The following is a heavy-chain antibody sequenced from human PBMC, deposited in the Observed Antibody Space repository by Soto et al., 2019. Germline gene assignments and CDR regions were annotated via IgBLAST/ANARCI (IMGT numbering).Heavy chain of an antibody. CDR2: MNPNSGNT. J-gene: IGHJ6*02. CDR3: ARGRVDYGMAV. V-gene: IGHV1-8*01. CDR1: GYTFTSYD. Sequence: QVQLVQSGAEVKKPGASVKVSCKASGYTFTSYDINWVRQATGQGLEWMGWMNPNSGNTGDAQKFQGRVTMTRNTSIRTAYMELSSRRSEDTAGYSCARGRVDYGMAVWGQGTTVTVSS.